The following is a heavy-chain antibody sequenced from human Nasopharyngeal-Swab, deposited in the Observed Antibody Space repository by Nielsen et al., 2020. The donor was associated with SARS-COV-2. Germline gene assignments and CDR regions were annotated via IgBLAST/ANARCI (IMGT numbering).Heavy chain of an antibody. D-gene: IGHD2-2*01. Sequence: SETLSFTCAVYGGSFSAYSWAWIRQPPGKGLEWIAEINQSGSTNYSPSLKSRVTVSVDTSKNQFSLKLSSVTAADTAVYYCARGLSGIVPAPILGLGPYYSYYYMDVWGKGTTVTVSS. CDR2: INQSGST. CDR1: GGSFSAYS. V-gene: IGHV4-34*01. J-gene: IGHJ6*03. CDR3: ARGLSGIVPAPILGLGPYYSYYYMDV.